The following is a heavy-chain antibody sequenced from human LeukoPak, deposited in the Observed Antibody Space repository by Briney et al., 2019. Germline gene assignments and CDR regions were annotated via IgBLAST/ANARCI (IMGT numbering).Heavy chain of an antibody. D-gene: IGHD3-3*01. J-gene: IGHJ4*02. V-gene: IGHV3-23*01. CDR1: GFTFSSYA. Sequence: PGGSLRLSCAASGFTFSSYAMSWVRQAPVKGLEWVSAISGSGGSTYYADSVKGRFTISRDNSKNTLYLQMNSLRAEDTAVYYCAKDGFLRFLEWLLSPLYFDYWGQGTLVTVSS. CDR3: AKDGFLRFLEWLLSPLYFDY. CDR2: ISGSGGST.